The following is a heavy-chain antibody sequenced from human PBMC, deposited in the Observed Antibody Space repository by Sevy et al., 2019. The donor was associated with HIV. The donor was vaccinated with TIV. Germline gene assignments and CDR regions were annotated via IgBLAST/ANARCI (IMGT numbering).Heavy chain of an antibody. D-gene: IGHD5-18*01. CDR2: ISWNSGAI. Sequence: GGSLRLSCAASEFIFDDYAMHWVRQVPGRGLQWVSGISWNSGAIDYADSVKGRFTMSRDNAKNSLYLQMNNLRLEDTVLYYCAKDRGYSYSSIDFWGQGTLVTVSS. CDR1: EFIFDDYA. CDR3: AKDRGYSYSSIDF. V-gene: IGHV3-9*01. J-gene: IGHJ4*02.